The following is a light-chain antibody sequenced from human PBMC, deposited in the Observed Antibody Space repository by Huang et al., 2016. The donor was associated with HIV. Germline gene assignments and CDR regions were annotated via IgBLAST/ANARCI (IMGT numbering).Light chain of an antibody. CDR2: GAS. Sequence: EIVMTQSPATLSVSPGERATLSCRASQSVSSNLAWYQQKFGQAPRLLNYGASTRATGIPARFSGSGSGTEFTLTISSLQSEDFAVYYCQQYNNWPPVFGGGTKVEIK. V-gene: IGKV3-15*01. J-gene: IGKJ4*01. CDR3: QQYNNWPPV. CDR1: QSVSSN.